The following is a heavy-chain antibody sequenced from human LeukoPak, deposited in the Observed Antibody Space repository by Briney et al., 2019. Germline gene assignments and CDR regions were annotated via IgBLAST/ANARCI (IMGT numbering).Heavy chain of an antibody. J-gene: IGHJ6*02. CDR1: GGSISNYY. V-gene: IGHV4-59*12. Sequence: PSETLSLTCTVSGGSISNYYWSWIRQSPGKGPEWIGWSYHRGSTSYNPSLKSRVAISVDRSKNQFSLKLSSVTAADTAVYYCARSLGYFDWLNGMDVWGQGTTVIVSS. CDR2: SYHRGST. CDR3: ARSLGYFDWLNGMDV. D-gene: IGHD3-9*01.